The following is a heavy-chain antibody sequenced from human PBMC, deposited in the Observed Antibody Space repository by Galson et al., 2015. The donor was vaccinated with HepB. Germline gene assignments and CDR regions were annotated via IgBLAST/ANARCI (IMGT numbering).Heavy chain of an antibody. CDR1: GFTFRSYA. Sequence: SLRLSCAASGFTFRSYAMHWVRQAPGKGLEYVSAISSNGGSTYYADSVKGRFTISRDNSKNTLYLQMSSLRAEDTAVYYWVKGPGSALLRNWFDPWGQGTLVTVSS. CDR2: ISSNGGST. D-gene: IGHD3-16*01. J-gene: IGHJ5*02. V-gene: IGHV3-64D*06. CDR3: VKGPGSALLRNWFDP.